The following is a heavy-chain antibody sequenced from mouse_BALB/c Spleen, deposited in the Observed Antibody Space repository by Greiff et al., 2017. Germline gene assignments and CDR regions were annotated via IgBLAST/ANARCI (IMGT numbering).Heavy chain of an antibody. CDR3: ARRTMITRGYFDV. CDR2: ISNGGGST. V-gene: IGHV5-12-2*01. Sequence: EVKLMESGGGLVQPGGSLKLSCAASGFTFSSYTMSWVRQTPEKRLEWVAYISNGGGSTYYPDTVKGRFTISRDNAKNTLYLQMSSLKSEDTAMYYCARRTMITRGYFDVWGAGTTVTVSS. CDR1: GFTFSSYT. J-gene: IGHJ1*01. D-gene: IGHD2-4*01.